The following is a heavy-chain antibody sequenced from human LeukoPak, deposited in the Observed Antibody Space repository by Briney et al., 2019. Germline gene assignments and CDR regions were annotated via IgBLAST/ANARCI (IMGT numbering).Heavy chain of an antibody. V-gene: IGHV3-23*01. CDR3: AKGIRGWGLYYFDY. Sequence: TGGSLRLSCAASGFTSGFTFSTYAMSWVRQAPGKGLEWVSAISGSGGSTNYADSVKGRFTISRDNSKNTLYVQMNSLRVEDTAVYYCAKGIRGWGLYYFDYWGQGTLVTVSS. CDR2: ISGSGGST. J-gene: IGHJ4*02. CDR1: GFTFSTYA. D-gene: IGHD3-16*01.